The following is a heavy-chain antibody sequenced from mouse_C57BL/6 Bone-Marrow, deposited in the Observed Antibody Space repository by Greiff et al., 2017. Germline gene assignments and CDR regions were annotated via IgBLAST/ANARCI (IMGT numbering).Heavy chain of an antibody. Sequence: QVQLQQPGAELVKPGASVKLSCKASGYTFTSYWMHWVKQRPGRGLEWIGRIAPNSGGTKYNEKLKSKATLTVDKPSRTAYMQLRSLTSEDSSVYYCASDYSNYVDWYFDVWGTGTTVTVSS. J-gene: IGHJ1*03. D-gene: IGHD2-5*01. CDR3: ASDYSNYVDWYFDV. CDR2: IAPNSGGT. V-gene: IGHV1-72*01. CDR1: GYTFTSYW.